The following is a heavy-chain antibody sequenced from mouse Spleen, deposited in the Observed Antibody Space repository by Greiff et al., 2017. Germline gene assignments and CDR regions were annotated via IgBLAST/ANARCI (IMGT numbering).Heavy chain of an antibody. CDR1: GYTFTDYN. Sequence: VQLQQSGPELVKPGASVKISCKASGYTFTDYNMHWVKQSHGKSLEWIGYIYPYNGGTGYNQKFKSKATLTVDNSSSTAYMELRSLTSEDSAVYYCATFSAYWGQGTLVTVSA. CDR3: ATFSAY. CDR2: IYPYNGGT. V-gene: IGHV1S29*02. J-gene: IGHJ3*01.